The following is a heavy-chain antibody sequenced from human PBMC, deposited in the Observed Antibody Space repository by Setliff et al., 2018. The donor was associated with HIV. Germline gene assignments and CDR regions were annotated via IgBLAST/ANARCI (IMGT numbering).Heavy chain of an antibody. J-gene: IGHJ3*02. D-gene: IGHD4-4*01. Sequence: PSETLSLTCAVSGYSISTNEWWGWIRQPPGKGLAWIGYISNSGKIYYDPSRNSRVTLSADTSKNQLSLKLTSGTAEDTGVYYCARTVPDSAAQDAFDIWGQGTVVTVSS. CDR2: ISNSGKI. CDR3: ARTVPDSAAQDAFDI. V-gene: IGHV4-28*05. CDR1: GYSISTNEW.